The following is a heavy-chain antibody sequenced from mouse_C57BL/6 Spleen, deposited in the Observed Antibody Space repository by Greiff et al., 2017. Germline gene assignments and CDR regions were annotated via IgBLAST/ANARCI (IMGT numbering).Heavy chain of an antibody. CDR2: INPNNGGT. D-gene: IGHD1-1*01. CDR3: LYGSSPYYAMNY. V-gene: IGHV1-22*01. J-gene: IGHJ4*01. CDR1: GYTFTDYN. Sequence: VQLQQSGPELVKPGASVTMSCKASGYTFTDYNMHWVKQSHGKSLEWIGYINPNNGGTSYNQKFKGKATLTVNQSSSTPYMELRSLTSEDSAVYYCLYGSSPYYAMNYWGQVTSVTVSS.